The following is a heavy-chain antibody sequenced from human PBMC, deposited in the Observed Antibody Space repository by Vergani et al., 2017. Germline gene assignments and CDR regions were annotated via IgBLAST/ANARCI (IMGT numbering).Heavy chain of an antibody. D-gene: IGHD4-23*01. CDR3: ARGVPYGGNSYYYDYGMDG. J-gene: IGHJ6*02. V-gene: IGHV1-69*02. CDR1: GGTFSSYT. Sequence: QVQLVQSGAEVKKPGSSVKVSCKASGGTFSSYTISWVRQAPGQGLEWMGRIIPILGIANYAQKFQGRVTITADKSTSTAYMELSSLRSEDTAVYYCARGVPYGGNSYYYDYGMDGWGQGTTVTVSS. CDR2: IIPILGIA.